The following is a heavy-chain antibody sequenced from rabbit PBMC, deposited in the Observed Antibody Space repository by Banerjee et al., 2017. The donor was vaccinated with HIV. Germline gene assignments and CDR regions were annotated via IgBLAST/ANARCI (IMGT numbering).Heavy chain of an antibody. CDR3: ARDLAGVIGWNFGL. J-gene: IGHJ4*01. CDR1: GFDFSRYG. D-gene: IGHD4-1*01. CDR2: INSSSRNV. Sequence: QEQLVESGGGLVQPGGSLKLSCKASGFDFSRYGVSWVRQAPGKGLEWIGCINSSSRNVVNASWATGRFTISKTSSTTVTLQMTSLTAADTATYLCARDLAGVIGWNFGLWGPGTLVTVS. V-gene: IGHV1S45*01.